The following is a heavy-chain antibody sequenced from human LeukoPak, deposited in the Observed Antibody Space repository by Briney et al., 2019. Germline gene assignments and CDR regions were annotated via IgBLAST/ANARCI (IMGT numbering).Heavy chain of an antibody. J-gene: IGHJ4*02. V-gene: IGHV3-30*02. CDR3: AKEAHHYYGSGSLDY. Sequence: PGGSLRLSCTASGFTFRRFWMGWVRQAPGKGLEWVAFIRYDGSNKYYADSVKGRFTISRDNSKNTLYLQMNSLRAEDTAVYYCAKEAHHYYGSGSLDYWGQGTLVTVSS. D-gene: IGHD3-10*01. CDR2: IRYDGSNK. CDR1: GFTFRRFW.